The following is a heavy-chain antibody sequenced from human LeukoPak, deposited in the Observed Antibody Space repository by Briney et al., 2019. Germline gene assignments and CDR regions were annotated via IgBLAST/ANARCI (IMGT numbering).Heavy chain of an antibody. Sequence: PGGSLRLSCAASGFTFSDYYMSWIRQAPGKGLEWVSYISSSGSTIYYADSVKGRFTISRDNAKNSLYLQMNSLRAEDMAAYYCASGYSSGWSIDWGQGTLVTVSS. D-gene: IGHD6-19*01. CDR3: ASGYSSGWSID. V-gene: IGHV3-11*01. CDR2: ISSSGSTI. J-gene: IGHJ4*02. CDR1: GFTFSDYY.